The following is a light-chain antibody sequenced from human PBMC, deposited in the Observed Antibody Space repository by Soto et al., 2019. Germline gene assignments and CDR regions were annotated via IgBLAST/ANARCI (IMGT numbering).Light chain of an antibody. V-gene: IGLV2-14*01. CDR1: SSDVGGYNY. CDR3: TSYTSISTYV. J-gene: IGLJ1*01. CDR2: DVN. Sequence: QSVLTQPASVSGSPGQSITISCTGTSSDVGGYNYVSWYQQHPGKAPKLMIYDVNNRPSGVSNRFSGSKSGNTASLTIYGLQSEDEADYYCTSYTSISTYVFGSGTKVTVL.